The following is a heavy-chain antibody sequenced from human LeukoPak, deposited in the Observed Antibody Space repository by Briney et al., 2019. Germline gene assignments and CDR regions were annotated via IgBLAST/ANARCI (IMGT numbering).Heavy chain of an antibody. Sequence: ASVKVSCKASGYTFTSYYIHWVRQAPGQGLEWMGIINPSGGSTSYAQKFQGRVTMTRDTSKNQFSLKLSSVTAADTAVYYCAKIAVADDFDIWGQGTMVTVSS. CDR3: AKIAVADDFDI. V-gene: IGHV1-46*01. D-gene: IGHD6-19*01. CDR1: GYTFTSYY. CDR2: INPSGGST. J-gene: IGHJ3*02.